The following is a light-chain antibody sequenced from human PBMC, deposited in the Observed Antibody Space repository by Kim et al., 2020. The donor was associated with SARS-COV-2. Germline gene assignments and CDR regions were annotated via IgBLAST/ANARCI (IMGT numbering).Light chain of an antibody. CDR2: KDS. J-gene: IGLJ1*01. CDR3: QSADSSGXYV. Sequence: GQEGRTXCSGXXLPXQHASXYQXXXGQAPCLXIXKDSERPSGIPEXFSGSSSGTTVTLTISGVQAXXDADYYCQSADSSGXYVXGSGTKVTVL. V-gene: IGLV3-25*01. CDR1: XLPXQH.